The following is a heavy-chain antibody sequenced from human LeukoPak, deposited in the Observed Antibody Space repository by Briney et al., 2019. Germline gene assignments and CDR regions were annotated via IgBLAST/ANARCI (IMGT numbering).Heavy chain of an antibody. CDR2: ISAYNGNT. V-gene: IGHV1-18*01. D-gene: IGHD2-2*01. CDR3: ATTGYCSSTSCYHWYFDL. Sequence: GASVKVSCKASGYTFTSYGISWVRQAPGQGLEWMGWISAYNGNTNYAQKLQGRVTMTTDTSTSTAYMELRSLRSDDTAVYYCATTGYCSSTSCYHWYFDLWGRGTLVTVSS. CDR1: GYTFTSYG. J-gene: IGHJ2*01.